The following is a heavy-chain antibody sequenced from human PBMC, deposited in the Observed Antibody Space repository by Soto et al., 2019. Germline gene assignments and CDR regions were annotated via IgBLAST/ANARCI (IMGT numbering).Heavy chain of an antibody. CDR3: APLAGDSDARVY. CDR1: GGTFSSSA. D-gene: IGHD5-18*01. V-gene: IGHV1-69*12. Sequence: QVQLVQSGAEVKKPGSSVKVSCKASGGTFSSSAISWVRQAPGQALEWMGGIIPIFGKAKYAQKFQGRVTIIADESTSTAYMERSSLTSEDTAVYFCAPLAGDSDARVYGGQGTLVPVSS. CDR2: IIPIFGKA. J-gene: IGHJ4*02.